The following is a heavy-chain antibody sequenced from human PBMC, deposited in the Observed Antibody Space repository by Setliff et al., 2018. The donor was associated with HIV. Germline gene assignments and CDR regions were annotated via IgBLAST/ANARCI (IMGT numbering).Heavy chain of an antibody. J-gene: IGHJ4*02. Sequence: GGSLRLSCAASGFTFSDSYMSWIRQAPGKGLEWISFMSSSGNTYYADSVKGRFTISRDNSKNTLYLQKNSLRAEDTAVYYCAKEVLEIAVADSWGQGTLVTVSS. CDR3: AKEVLEIAVADS. D-gene: IGHD6-19*01. CDR2: MSSSGNT. V-gene: IGHV3-11*03. CDR1: GFTFSDSY.